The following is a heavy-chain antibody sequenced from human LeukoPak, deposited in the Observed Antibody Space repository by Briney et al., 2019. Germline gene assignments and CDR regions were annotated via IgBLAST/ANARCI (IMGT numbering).Heavy chain of an antibody. CDR2: IWYDGSNK. CDR3: ARGFMITFGGVIVPYPFDY. D-gene: IGHD3-16*02. Sequence: GGSLRLSCAVSGFTFSSYGMHWVRQAPGKGLEWVAVIWYDGSNKYYADSVKGRFTISRDNSKNTLYLQMNSLRAEDTAVYYCARGFMITFGGVIVPYPFDYWGQGTLVTVSS. CDR1: GFTFSSYG. J-gene: IGHJ4*02. V-gene: IGHV3-33*01.